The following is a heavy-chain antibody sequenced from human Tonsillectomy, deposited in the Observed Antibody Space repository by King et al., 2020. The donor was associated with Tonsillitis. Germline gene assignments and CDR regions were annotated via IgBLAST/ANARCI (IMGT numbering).Heavy chain of an antibody. V-gene: IGHV3-48*02. Sequence: VQLVESGGGLVQPGGSLRLSCAASGFTFSSYGMNWVRQAPGKGLEWVSYIGTSSSTIYYADSAKGRFTISRDNAKNSLYLQMNSLRDEDTAVYYCARGFLTTFDYWGQGTLVTVSS. CDR1: GFTFSSYG. J-gene: IGHJ4*02. D-gene: IGHD4-17*01. CDR2: IGTSSSTI. CDR3: ARGFLTTFDY.